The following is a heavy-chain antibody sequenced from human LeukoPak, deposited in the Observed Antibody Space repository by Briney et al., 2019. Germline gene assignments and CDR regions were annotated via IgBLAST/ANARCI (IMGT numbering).Heavy chain of an antibody. J-gene: IGHJ3*02. Sequence: PGGSLRLSCATSGFFFNTYGMHWVRQAPGKGLEWVAVIWYDGSNREYVDSVKGRFTISRDNSKNTLYLQLNRLRAEDTAVYYCVRRGASDTFDIWGQGTMVTVSS. V-gene: IGHV3-33*01. CDR1: GFFFNTYG. CDR2: IWYDGSNR. CDR3: VRRGASDTFDI.